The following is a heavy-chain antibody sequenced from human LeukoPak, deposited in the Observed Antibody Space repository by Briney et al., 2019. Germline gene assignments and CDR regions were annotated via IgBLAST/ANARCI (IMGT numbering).Heavy chain of an antibody. D-gene: IGHD3-22*01. Sequence: PSQTLSLTCTVSGGSMSSGSYYWNWIRQHPGKGLEWIAYIYYNGITYYNPSLKSRVTISVDTSKNQFSLRLSSVTAADTAIYYCARGDSGGYYNFDYWGQGTLVTISS. V-gene: IGHV4-31*03. CDR3: ARGDSGGYYNFDY. CDR2: IYYNGIT. J-gene: IGHJ4*02. CDR1: GGSMSSGSYY.